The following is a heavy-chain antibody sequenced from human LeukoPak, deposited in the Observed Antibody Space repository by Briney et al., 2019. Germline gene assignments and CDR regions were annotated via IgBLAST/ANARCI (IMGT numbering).Heavy chain of an antibody. CDR1: GGSISSYY. CDR3: ARDFYYGSGSYAS. J-gene: IGHJ4*02. D-gene: IGHD3-10*01. CDR2: IYYSGST. V-gene: IGHV4-59*01. Sequence: PSETLSLTCTVSGGSISSYYWSWIRQPPGKGLEWIGYIYYSGSTNYNPSLKSRVTISVDTSKNQSSLKLSSVTAADTAVYYCARDFYYGSGSYASWGQGTLVTVSS.